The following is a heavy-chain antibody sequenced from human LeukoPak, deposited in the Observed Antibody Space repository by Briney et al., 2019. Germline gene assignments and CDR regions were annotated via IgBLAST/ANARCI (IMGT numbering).Heavy chain of an antibody. CDR2: IYYSGST. J-gene: IGHJ3*02. Sequence: SETLSLTCTVSGGSISTSYWSWIRQPPWKGLEWIGYIYYSGSTNYNPSLKSRVTISVDTSKNQFSLKLSSVTAADTAVYYCARGPQYCSDGSCYSYAFDIWGQGTMVTVSS. CDR3: ARGPQYCSDGSCYSYAFDI. D-gene: IGHD2-15*01. V-gene: IGHV4-59*01. CDR1: GGSISTSY.